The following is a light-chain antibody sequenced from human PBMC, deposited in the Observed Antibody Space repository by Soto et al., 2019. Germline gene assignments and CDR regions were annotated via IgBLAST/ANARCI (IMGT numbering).Light chain of an antibody. CDR1: RSVSSY. CDR2: DAS. V-gene: IGKV3-11*01. CDR3: QHRSDWPPRLT. Sequence: EIVLTQSPATLSLSPGERATLSCGASRSVSSYLAWYHQKPGQAPRLLIYDASYRATGIPARFSGSGCGTDVTLTISSIEPEDFAVYYCQHRSDWPPRLTFGGGTKVEIK. J-gene: IGKJ4*01.